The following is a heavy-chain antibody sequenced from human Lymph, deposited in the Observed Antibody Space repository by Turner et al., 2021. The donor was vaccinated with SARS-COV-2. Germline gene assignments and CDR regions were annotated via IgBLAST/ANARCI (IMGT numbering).Heavy chain of an antibody. J-gene: IGHJ6*02. D-gene: IGHD2-21*02. Sequence: QLQLQESGPGLVKPSETLSLTCTVSGGSISSSSYYWGWIRQPPGKGLEWIGRIYYSGRTYYNPSLKSRVTISVDTSKTQFSLKLSSVTAADTAVYYCARQRLTRYGMDVWGQGTTVIVSS. V-gene: IGHV4-39*01. CDR3: ARQRLTRYGMDV. CDR1: GGSISSSSYY. CDR2: IYYSGRT.